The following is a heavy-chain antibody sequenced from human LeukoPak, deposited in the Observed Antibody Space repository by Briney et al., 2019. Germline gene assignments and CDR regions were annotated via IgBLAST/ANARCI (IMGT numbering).Heavy chain of an antibody. CDR1: GYSFTSYW. CDR2: IYPGDSDT. V-gene: IGHV5-51*01. D-gene: IGHD3-10*01. Sequence: GESLKISCKGSGYSFTSYWIGWARQMPGKGLEWMGIIYPGDSDTRYSPSFQGQVTISADKSISTAYLQWSSLKASDTAMYYCARQGSLTMVRGAYGMDVWGQGTTVTVSS. CDR3: ARQGSLTMVRGAYGMDV. J-gene: IGHJ6*02.